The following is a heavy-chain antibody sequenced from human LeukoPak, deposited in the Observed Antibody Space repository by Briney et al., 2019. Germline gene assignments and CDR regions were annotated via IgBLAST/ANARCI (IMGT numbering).Heavy chain of an antibody. CDR1: GGSFSGYY. Sequence: SETLSLTCAVYGGSFSGYYWSWIRQPPGKGLEWIGEINHSGSTNYNPSLKSRVTISVDTSKNQFSLKLSSVTAADTAVYYCASGDYVWGSYRYFPFDYWGQGTLVTVSS. CDR3: ASGDYVWGSYRYFPFDY. J-gene: IGHJ4*02. CDR2: INHSGST. V-gene: IGHV4-34*01. D-gene: IGHD3-16*02.